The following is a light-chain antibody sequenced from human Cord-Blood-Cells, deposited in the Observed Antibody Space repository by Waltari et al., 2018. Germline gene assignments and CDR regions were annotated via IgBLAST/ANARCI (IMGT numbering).Light chain of an antibody. J-gene: IGKJ5*01. CDR2: GAS. CDR1: QSVLYSSNNKNY. CDR3: QQYYSTPST. Sequence: DIVMTQSPDSLAVSLGERATINCKSSQSVLYSSNNKNYLAWYQQKPGQPPKLLIYGASTRESGVPDRFSGGESGTDFTLTIRSLQAEDVAVCYCQQYYSTPSTFGQGTRLEIK. V-gene: IGKV4-1*01.